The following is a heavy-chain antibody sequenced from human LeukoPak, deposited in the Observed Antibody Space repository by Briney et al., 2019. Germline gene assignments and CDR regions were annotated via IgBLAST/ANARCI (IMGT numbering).Heavy chain of an antibody. CDR3: ARVTVSSSEVIFDY. CDR2: INANSGTT. CDR1: GFAFSFYA. J-gene: IGHJ4*02. Sequence: GGSLRLSCAASGFAFSFYAMSWLRQPPGKGLEWVSTINANSGTTSYAASVRGRFTISRDNAKNTLYLQMNSLRAEDTAVYYCARVTVSSSEVIFDYWGQGSLVTVSS. V-gene: IGHV3-23*01. D-gene: IGHD1-20*01.